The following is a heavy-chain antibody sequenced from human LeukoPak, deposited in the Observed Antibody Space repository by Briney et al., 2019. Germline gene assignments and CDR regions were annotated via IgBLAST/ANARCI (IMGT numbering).Heavy chain of an antibody. J-gene: IGHJ3*02. Sequence: KPGGSLRLSCAASGFTFSSYSMNWVRQAPGKGLEWVSSISSSSSYIYYADSVKGRFTISRDNAKNSLYLQMNSLRAEDTAVYYCARTDTREGYDYVWGSYRSDDAFDIWGQGTMVTVSS. CDR2: ISSSSSYI. D-gene: IGHD3-16*02. CDR3: ARTDTREGYDYVWGSYRSDDAFDI. V-gene: IGHV3-21*01. CDR1: GFTFSSYS.